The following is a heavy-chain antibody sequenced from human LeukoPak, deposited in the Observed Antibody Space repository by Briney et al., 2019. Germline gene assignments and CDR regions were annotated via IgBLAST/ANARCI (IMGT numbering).Heavy chain of an antibody. Sequence: GASVKVSCTASGGTFSSYAISWVRRAPGQGLEWMGGIIPIFGTANYAQKFQGRVTITADESTSTAYMELSSLRSEDTAVYYCARGSGWSQNFDYWGQGTLVTVSS. CDR2: IIPIFGTA. J-gene: IGHJ4*02. V-gene: IGHV1-69*13. D-gene: IGHD6-19*01. CDR3: ARGSGWSQNFDY. CDR1: GGTFSSYA.